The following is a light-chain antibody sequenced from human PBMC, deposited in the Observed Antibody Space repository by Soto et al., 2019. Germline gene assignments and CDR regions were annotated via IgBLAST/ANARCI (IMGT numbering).Light chain of an antibody. CDR1: SSDVGGYNY. Sequence: QSALTQPASVSGSPGQSITISCTGTSSDVGGYNYVSWYQHHPGKAPKLMISEVSNRPSGVSNRFSGSKSGNTASLTISGLQAEDEADYYCSSCTSSNTYVFGTGTKVTVL. V-gene: IGLV2-14*01. CDR3: SSCTSSNTYV. J-gene: IGLJ1*01. CDR2: EVS.